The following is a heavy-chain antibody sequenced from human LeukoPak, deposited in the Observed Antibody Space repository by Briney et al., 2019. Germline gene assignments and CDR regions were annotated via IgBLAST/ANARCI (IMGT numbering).Heavy chain of an antibody. CDR2: LRYDASSK. D-gene: IGHD6-19*01. J-gene: IGHJ4*02. Sequence: PGGSLRLSCVASGSMFSVYGMHWVRQAPGKGLEWVAFLRYDASSKFYADSVRGRFSISRDNSKSTLYLQMNSLRPEDSAIYYCAKDSYNSGWGNYFDYWGQGTLVTVSS. CDR1: GSMFSVYG. V-gene: IGHV3-30*02. CDR3: AKDSYNSGWGNYFDY.